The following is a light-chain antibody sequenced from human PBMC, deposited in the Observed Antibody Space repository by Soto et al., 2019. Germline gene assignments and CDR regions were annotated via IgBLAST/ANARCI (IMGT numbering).Light chain of an antibody. Sequence: QSVLTQPASVSGSPGQSISISCTGTRSDVVTYNPVSWYQQHPGKAPTVLIYEGTKRPSGVSNRFSGSKSGNTASLTISGLQTEDEADYYCYSFAGSTTFSYVFGPGTKVTVL. V-gene: IGLV2-23*03. CDR1: RSDVVTYNP. J-gene: IGLJ1*01. CDR2: EGT. CDR3: YSFAGSTTFSYV.